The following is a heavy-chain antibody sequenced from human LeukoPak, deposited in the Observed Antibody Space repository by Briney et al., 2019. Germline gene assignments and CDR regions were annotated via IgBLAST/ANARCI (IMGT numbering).Heavy chain of an antibody. CDR3: AKAPAGSSWYVFDY. D-gene: IGHD6-13*01. CDR2: INGSGGST. V-gene: IGHV3-23*01. CDR1: GFTFSSYA. J-gene: IGHJ4*02. Sequence: PGGSLRLSCAASGFTFSSYAMSWVRQAPGKRLEWVSAINGSGGSTYYADSVKGRFTISRDNSKNTLYLRMNSLRAEDTAVYYCAKAPAGSSWYVFDYWGQGTLVTVSS.